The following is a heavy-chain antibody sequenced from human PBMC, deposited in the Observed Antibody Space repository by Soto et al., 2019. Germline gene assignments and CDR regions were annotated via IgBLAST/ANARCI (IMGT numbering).Heavy chain of an antibody. Sequence: EVQLVESGGGLVKPGGSLRLSCAASGFTFSSYSMNWVRQAPGQGLEWVSSISSISSYIYYADSVKGRFTISRDNAKNPLYLQMNSLRAEDTVVYFSVRDLPGYSYGYGLGYWGQGTLVTVSS. CDR2: ISSISSYI. J-gene: IGHJ4*02. D-gene: IGHD5-18*01. V-gene: IGHV3-21*01. CDR1: GFTFSSYS. CDR3: VRDLPGYSYGYGLGY.